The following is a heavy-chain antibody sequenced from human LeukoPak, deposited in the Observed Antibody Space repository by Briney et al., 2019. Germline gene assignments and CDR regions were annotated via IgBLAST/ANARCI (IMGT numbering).Heavy chain of an antibody. J-gene: IGHJ4*02. CDR1: GSPYVYK. Sequence: SETLSLTSVQSLGSPYVYKLCSVPQPPGKGLEWIGYISDSGSTNYSPSLKSRVTISVDTSKNKFPLRMSTMTARDTAVYDCVKVRRIRTRFGYFDYWGQGTLVTVSS. CDR2: ISDSGST. CDR3: VKVRRIRTRFGYFDY. V-gene: IGHV4-59*01. D-gene: IGHD3-10*01.